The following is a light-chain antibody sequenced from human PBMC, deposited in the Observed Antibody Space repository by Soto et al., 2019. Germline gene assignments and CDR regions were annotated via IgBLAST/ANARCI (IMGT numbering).Light chain of an antibody. CDR2: DVS. Sequence: QSVLTQPVSVSGSPGQSITISCTGTSSDVGGYNYVSWYQQHPGKAPKLMIYDVSNRPSGVSNRFSGSKSGNTASLTISGLQAEDEADYYCNSYTSSSTYVFGTGTKATVL. CDR3: NSYTSSSTYV. J-gene: IGLJ1*01. V-gene: IGLV2-14*01. CDR1: SSDVGGYNY.